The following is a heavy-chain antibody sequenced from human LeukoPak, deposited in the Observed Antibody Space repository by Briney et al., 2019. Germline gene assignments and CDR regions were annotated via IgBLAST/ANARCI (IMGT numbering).Heavy chain of an antibody. CDR1: GFTFSSYS. CDR2: ISSSSSTI. D-gene: IGHD2/OR15-2a*01. Sequence: GGSLRLSCAASGFTFSSYSMNWVRQAPGKGLEWVSYISSSSSTIYCADSVKGRFTISRDNAKNSLYLKMNRLRAEDTAVYYCARGQSFYPDSWGQGTLVTVSS. V-gene: IGHV3-48*01. J-gene: IGHJ5*01. CDR3: ARGQSFYPDS.